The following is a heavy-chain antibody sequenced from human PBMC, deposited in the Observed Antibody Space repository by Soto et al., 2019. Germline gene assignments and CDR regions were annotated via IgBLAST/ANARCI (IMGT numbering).Heavy chain of an antibody. CDR2: ISASGGST. CDR1: GFTFSSYA. Sequence: PGGSLRLSCAPSGFTFSSYAMSWVRQAPGKGLEWVSTISASGGSTYYADSVKGRFTISRDNSQNTLYLQMNSLRAADTAVYYCAKDHWFDPLGRGTLVTVSS. J-gene: IGHJ5*02. V-gene: IGHV3-23*01. CDR3: AKDHWFDP.